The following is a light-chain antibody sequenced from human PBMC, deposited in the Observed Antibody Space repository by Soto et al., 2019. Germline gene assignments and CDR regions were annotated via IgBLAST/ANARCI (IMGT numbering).Light chain of an antibody. J-gene: IGKJ4*01. CDR1: QSVSTY. CDR2: DAS. Sequence: EIVLTQSPATLSLSPGEKATLSCRASQSVSTYLAWYHLRPGQAPRLLICDASNRATGIPARFSGSGSGTDITLSISSREPEDLAVKCCQQRYNWPPLSFGGGNRVEIK. CDR3: QQRYNWPPLS. V-gene: IGKV3-11*01.